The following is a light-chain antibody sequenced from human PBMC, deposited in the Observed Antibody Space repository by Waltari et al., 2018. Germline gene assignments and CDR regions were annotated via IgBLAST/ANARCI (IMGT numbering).Light chain of an antibody. CDR2: QNV. CDR3: AAWDYTLNDVV. Sequence: QSLLTQPPSASGTPGERVTLSCSGSNSNIGSGFVYWYHQVPGTAPKTLIYQNVERPSGVPDRVSGSKSGTSASLAISGLRPEDEGDYYCAAWDYTLNDVVFGGGTRLTVL. J-gene: IGLJ3*02. V-gene: IGLV1-47*01. CDR1: NSNIGSGF.